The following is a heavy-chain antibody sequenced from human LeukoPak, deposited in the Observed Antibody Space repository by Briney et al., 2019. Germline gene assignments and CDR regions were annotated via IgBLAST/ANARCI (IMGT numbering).Heavy chain of an antibody. J-gene: IGHJ4*02. CDR2: FDPEDGET. CDR1: GYTLTELS. CDR3: ATDLGRWEYCSGGSCYSFRSA. Sequence: ASVKVSRKVSGYTLTELSMHWVRQAPGKGLEWMGGFDPEDGETIYAQKFQGRVTMTEDTSTDTAYMELSSLRSEDTAVYYCATDLGRWEYCSGGSCYSFRSAWGQGTLVTVSS. V-gene: IGHV1-24*01. D-gene: IGHD2-15*01.